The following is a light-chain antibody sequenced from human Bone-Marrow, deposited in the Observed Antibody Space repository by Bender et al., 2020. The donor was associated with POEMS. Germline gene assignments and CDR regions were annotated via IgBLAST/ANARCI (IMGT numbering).Light chain of an antibody. J-gene: IGLJ1*01. Sequence: SFALTQPPSVSVSPGQTVAITCSGTGLGDKYISWYQQRPGQSPVVVIYDDDMRPPGIPDRFSGSYSGTTATLIITETQAEDEGDYFCQAWDKSTGVFGTGTRVTVL. CDR2: DDD. CDR1: GLGDKY. CDR3: QAWDKSTGV. V-gene: IGLV3-1*01.